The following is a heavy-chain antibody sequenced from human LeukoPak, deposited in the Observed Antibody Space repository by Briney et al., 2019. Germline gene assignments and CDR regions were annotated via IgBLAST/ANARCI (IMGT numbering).Heavy chain of an antibody. V-gene: IGHV1-69*05. CDR2: IIPIFGTA. J-gene: IGHJ4*02. CDR1: GGTFSSYA. Sequence: SVKVSCKASGGTFSSYAISWVRQAPGQGLEWMGGIIPIFGTANYAQKFQGRVTITTDESTSTAYMELSSLRSEDTAVYYCATPDYYDSSGYWNNWGQGTLVAVSS. CDR3: ATPDYYDSSGYWNN. D-gene: IGHD3-22*01.